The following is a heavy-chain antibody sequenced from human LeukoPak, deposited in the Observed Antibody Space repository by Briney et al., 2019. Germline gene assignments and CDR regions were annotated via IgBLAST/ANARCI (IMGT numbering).Heavy chain of an antibody. CDR3: ARESGYYYDTSGYTFDY. J-gene: IGHJ4*02. CDR1: GGSISSGDYY. D-gene: IGHD3-22*01. V-gene: IGHV4-30-4*08. Sequence: SETLSLTCTVSGGSISSGDYYWSWIRQPPGKGLEWIGYIYYSGSTYYNPSLKSRVTISVDTSKNQFSLRLRSVTAADTAVYYCARESGYYYDTSGYTFDYWGQGILVTVSS. CDR2: IYYSGST.